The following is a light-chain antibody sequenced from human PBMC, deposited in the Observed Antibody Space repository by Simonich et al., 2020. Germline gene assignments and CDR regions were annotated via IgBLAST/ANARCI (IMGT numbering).Light chain of an antibody. CDR1: PSVRSN. CDR3: QQYNNWPYT. CDR2: GAS. Sequence: EIVMTQSPATLSVFPVKRATLSCSARPSVRSNLAWYQQKPGQATRLLIYGASTRATGIPARFSGSGSGTEFTLTISSMQSEDFAVYYCQQYNNWPYTFGQGTKLEIK. J-gene: IGKJ2*01. V-gene: IGKV3-15*01.